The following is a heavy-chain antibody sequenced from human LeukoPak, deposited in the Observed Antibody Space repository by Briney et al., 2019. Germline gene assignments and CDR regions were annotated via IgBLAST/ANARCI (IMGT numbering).Heavy chain of an antibody. CDR3: ARGGIVEATTFDFDY. V-gene: IGHV4-34*01. Sequence: SETLSLTCAVYGGSFSGYYWSWIRQPPGKGLEWIGEINHSGSTNYNPSLESRVTISVDTSKNQFSLKLSSVTAADTAVYYCARGGIVEATTFDFDYWGQGTLVTVSS. CDR2: INHSGST. J-gene: IGHJ4*02. CDR1: GGSFSGYY. D-gene: IGHD1-26*01.